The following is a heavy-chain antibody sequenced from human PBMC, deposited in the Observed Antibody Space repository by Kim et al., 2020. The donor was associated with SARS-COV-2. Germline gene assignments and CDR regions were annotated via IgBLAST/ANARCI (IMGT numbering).Heavy chain of an antibody. CDR1: GCIFTDCA. J-gene: IGHJ5*01. Sequence: ASVKVSCKASGCIFTDCAIHWIRQAPGQRPEWMAWITGVKGDTFYSQKFHDRVTMSRDASTSTAYMELSSLTSEDTAFYYCARGYGGLMRTVDSFGVPNWFDSWGQGTLVTVSP. CDR3: ARGYGGLMRTVDSFGVPNWFDS. V-gene: IGHV1-3*01. D-gene: IGHD3-16*01. CDR2: ITGVKGDT.